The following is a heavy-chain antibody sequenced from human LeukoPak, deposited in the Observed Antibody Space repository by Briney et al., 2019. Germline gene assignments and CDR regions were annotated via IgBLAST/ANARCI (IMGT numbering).Heavy chain of an antibody. CDR3: ARDYTGYSSGWSFDY. D-gene: IGHD6-19*01. J-gene: IGHJ4*02. V-gene: IGHV4-39*07. CDR2: INHSGST. Sequence: PSETLSLTCTVSGGSISSGDYYWSWIRQPPGKGLEWIGEINHSGSTNYNPSLKSRVTISVDTSKNQFSLKLSSVTAADTAVYYCARDYTGYSSGWSFDYWGQGTLVTVSS. CDR1: GGSISSGDYY.